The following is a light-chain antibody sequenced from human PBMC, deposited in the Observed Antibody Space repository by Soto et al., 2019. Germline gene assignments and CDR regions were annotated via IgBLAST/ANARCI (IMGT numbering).Light chain of an antibody. Sequence: EIVLTQSPATLSLSPGERATLSCRASQGVSRFFAWYQQKPGQAPRLLIYDVSHGATGIPARFSGSGSGTDFTLTISSLEPEDFAVYYCQQRSNWPLTFGGGTKVDIK. J-gene: IGKJ4*01. CDR1: QGVSRF. V-gene: IGKV3-11*01. CDR2: DVS. CDR3: QQRSNWPLT.